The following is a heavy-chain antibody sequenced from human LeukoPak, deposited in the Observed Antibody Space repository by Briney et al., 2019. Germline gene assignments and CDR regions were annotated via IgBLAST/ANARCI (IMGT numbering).Heavy chain of an antibody. D-gene: IGHD6-13*01. Sequence: SETLSLTCAVYGGSFSGYYWSWIRQPPGKGLEWIGEINHSGSTNYNPSLKSRVTISVDTSKNQFSLKLSSVTAADTAVYYCATLAAAGITSWFDPWGQGTLVTVSS. V-gene: IGHV4-34*01. CDR1: GGSFSGYY. CDR3: ATLAAAGITSWFDP. CDR2: INHSGST. J-gene: IGHJ5*02.